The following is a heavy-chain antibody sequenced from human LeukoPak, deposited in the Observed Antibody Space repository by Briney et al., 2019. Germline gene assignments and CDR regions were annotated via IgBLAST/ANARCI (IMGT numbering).Heavy chain of an antibody. CDR3: AKDQVPYYDSSGYDY. CDR2: ISGSGGST. Sequence: PGGSLRLSCAASGFTFSSYAMSWVRQAPGKGLEWVSAISGSGGSTYYADSVKGRFTISRDNSKNTLYLQMNSLRAEDTAVYYCAKDQVPYYDSSGYDYRGQGTLVTVSS. CDR1: GFTFSSYA. J-gene: IGHJ4*02. D-gene: IGHD3-22*01. V-gene: IGHV3-23*01.